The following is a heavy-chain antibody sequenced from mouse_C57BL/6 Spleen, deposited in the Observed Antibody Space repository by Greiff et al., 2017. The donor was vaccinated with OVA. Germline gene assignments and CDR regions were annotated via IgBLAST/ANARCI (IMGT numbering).Heavy chain of an antibody. D-gene: IGHD5-1*01. J-gene: IGHJ4*01. Sequence: EVQLQHPGPELVKPGASVKISCKASGYTFTDYYMNWVKQSHGKSLEWIGEINPNNGGTSYNQKFKGKATLTVDKSSSTAYMELRSLTSEDSAVYYCARYLSYAMDYWGQGTSVTVSS. CDR1: GYTFTDYY. CDR2: INPNNGGT. CDR3: ARYLSYAMDY. V-gene: IGHV1-26*01.